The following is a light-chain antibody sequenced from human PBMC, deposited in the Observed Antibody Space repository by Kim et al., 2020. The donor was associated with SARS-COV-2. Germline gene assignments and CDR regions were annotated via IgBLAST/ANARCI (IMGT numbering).Light chain of an antibody. CDR2: SAS. J-gene: IGKJ4*01. Sequence: DIQMTQSPSSLSASVGDRVTITCRTSHDISQYLAWFQQTPGKAPKPRIYSASKLHSGVPSNFSGSGSGTDFTLTISGLQPEHYATYYCQQYKDYTLTFGGGTKVDNK. V-gene: IGKV1-16*02. CDR1: HDISQY. CDR3: QQYKDYTLT.